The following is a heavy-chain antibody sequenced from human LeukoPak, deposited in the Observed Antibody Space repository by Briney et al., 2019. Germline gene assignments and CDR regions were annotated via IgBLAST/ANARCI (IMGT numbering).Heavy chain of an antibody. Sequence: SETLSLTCTVSGGSISSYYWSWIRQPPGEGLEWIGYIYYSGSTNHNPSLKSRVTISVDTSKNQFSLKLSSVTAADTAVYYCARAPRYCSSTSCYHDAFDIWGQGTMVTVSS. J-gene: IGHJ3*02. D-gene: IGHD2-2*01. V-gene: IGHV4-59*01. CDR2: IYYSGST. CDR3: ARAPRYCSSTSCYHDAFDI. CDR1: GGSISSYY.